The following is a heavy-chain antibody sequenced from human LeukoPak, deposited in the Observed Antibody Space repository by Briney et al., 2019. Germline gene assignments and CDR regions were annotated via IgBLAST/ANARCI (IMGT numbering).Heavy chain of an antibody. CDR2: VYKGGKM. CDR1: WFTVSSTY. V-gene: IGHV3-53*01. CDR3: ASRHCSGGDCYFAGADPFDH. D-gene: IGHD2-21*01. Sequence: PGGSLRLSCAASWFTVSSTYMSWVRQSPGKGLEWVSVVYKGGKMFYIDSVKGRFAISRDTSKNTVYLQMNNLRAADTAVYYCASRHCSGGDCYFAGADPFDHWGQGTLVTVSS. J-gene: IGHJ4*02.